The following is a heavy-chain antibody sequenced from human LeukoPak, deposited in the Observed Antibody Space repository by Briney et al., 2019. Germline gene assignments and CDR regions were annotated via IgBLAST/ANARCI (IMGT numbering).Heavy chain of an antibody. J-gene: IGHJ4*02. CDR2: ISWNSGSI. Sequence: PGGSLRLSCAVSGFTFDDYAMHWVRQAPGKGLEWVSGISWNSGSIGYADSVKGRFTISRDNAQNSLYLQMNSLRAEDTALYYCARDLGLRYFDWSIDYWGQGTLVTVSS. CDR1: GFTFDDYA. CDR3: ARDLGLRYFDWSIDY. V-gene: IGHV3-9*01. D-gene: IGHD3-9*01.